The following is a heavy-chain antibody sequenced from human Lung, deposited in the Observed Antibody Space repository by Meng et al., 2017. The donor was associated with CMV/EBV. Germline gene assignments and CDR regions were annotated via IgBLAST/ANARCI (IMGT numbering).Heavy chain of an antibody. D-gene: IGHD1-1*01. CDR1: RFTVSSNY. V-gene: IGHV3-66*02. CDR3: ARVVRHLWANYYFDY. J-gene: IGHJ4*02. Sequence: SCAASRFTVSSNYMTWVRQAPGKGLEWVSTIYSGGSTYYADSVKGRFTISRDNSKNTLYLQMSSLRPEDTAVYFCARVVRHLWANYYFDYWGQGTXVTVSS. CDR2: IYSGGST.